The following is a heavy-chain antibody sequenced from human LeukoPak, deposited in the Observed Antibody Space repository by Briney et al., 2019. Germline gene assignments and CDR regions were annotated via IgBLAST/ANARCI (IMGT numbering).Heavy chain of an antibody. V-gene: IGHV5-51*01. Sequence: GESLKISCKGSGYSFTSYWIGWVRQMPGKGLEWMGIIYPGDSDTRYSPSFQGQVTISADKSISTAYLQWSSLKASDTAMYYCARLGYPYGSGSYSPGEYYYYYYYMDVWGKGTTVTVSS. J-gene: IGHJ6*03. CDR3: ARLGYPYGSGSYSPGEYYYYYYYMDV. CDR2: IYPGDSDT. CDR1: GYSFTSYW. D-gene: IGHD3-10*01.